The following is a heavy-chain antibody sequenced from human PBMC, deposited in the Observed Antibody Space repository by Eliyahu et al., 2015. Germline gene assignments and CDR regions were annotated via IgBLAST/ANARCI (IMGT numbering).Heavy chain of an antibody. V-gene: IGHV4-39*01. D-gene: IGHD1-26*01. CDR1: GGSXSSSSHY. J-gene: IGHJ4*02. CDR2: IYYSGST. CDR3: ARHSDSGNYFPFDS. Sequence: QLQLQESGPGLVKPSXTLSLTCTVSGGSXSSSSHYWGGIRQPPGKGLEWIGSIYYSGSTYYNPSLKRRLTISVDTSKNQFSLKLSSVTAADTAVYYCARHSDSGNYFPFDSWGQGTLVTVSS.